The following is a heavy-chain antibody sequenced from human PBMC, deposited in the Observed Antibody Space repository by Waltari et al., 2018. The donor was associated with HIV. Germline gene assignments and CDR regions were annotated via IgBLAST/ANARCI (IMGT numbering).Heavy chain of an antibody. CDR3: ARDQGQLEPDY. CDR1: GFTFSSYI. J-gene: IGHJ4*02. Sequence: VQLVESGGGLVKPEGSLRLSCAASGFTFSSYIMNWGRRDRGKGVYWVSSISSTSSDIYYADSVKGRFTISRDNAKNSLYLQMNSLRAEDTAVYYCARDQGQLEPDYWGQGTLVTVSS. V-gene: IGHV3-21*01. CDR2: ISSTSSDI. D-gene: IGHD6-6*01.